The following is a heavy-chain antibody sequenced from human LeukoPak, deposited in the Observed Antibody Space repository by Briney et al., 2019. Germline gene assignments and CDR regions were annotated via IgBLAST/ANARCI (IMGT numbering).Heavy chain of an antibody. CDR2: IKTDGSIT. CDR1: AFTFPNYW. D-gene: IGHD2-2*01. J-gene: IGHJ4*02. Sequence: GGSLRLSCAASAFTFPNYWMHWVRQAPGEGLVWVSRIKTDGSITNYADSVKGRFTISRDNAMNTLYLQMSSLRVEDTAVYFCARGLPGNYGYFDYWGQGALVTISS. V-gene: IGHV3-74*01. CDR3: ARGLPGNYGYFDY.